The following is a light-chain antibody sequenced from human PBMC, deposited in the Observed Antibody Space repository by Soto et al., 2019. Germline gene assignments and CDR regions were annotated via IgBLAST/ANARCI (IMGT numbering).Light chain of an antibody. CDR2: DAS. CDR1: QDISNY. V-gene: IGKV1-33*01. CDR3: QQYDNLPLT. Sequence: DIQMTQYPSTLSGSVGDRVTITCQASQDISNYLNWYQQKPGKAPKLLIYDASNLETGVPSRFSGSGSGTDFTFTISSLQPEDIATYYCQQYDNLPLTFGGGTRWIS. J-gene: IGKJ4*01.